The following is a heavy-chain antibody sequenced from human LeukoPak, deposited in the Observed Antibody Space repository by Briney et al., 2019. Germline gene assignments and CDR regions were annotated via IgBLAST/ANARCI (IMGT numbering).Heavy chain of an antibody. D-gene: IGHD3-10*01. J-gene: IGHJ5*02. Sequence: PGGSLRLSCAASGFTFSSYGMHWVRQAPGKGLEWVAFIRYDGNEKYYAESVKGRFTISKDTSRSTLYLQMNSLRVEDTAMYYCAKDLMRDRWFGESWGQGTLVTVSS. CDR2: IRYDGNEK. V-gene: IGHV3-30*02. CDR1: GFTFSSYG. CDR3: AKDLMRDRWFGES.